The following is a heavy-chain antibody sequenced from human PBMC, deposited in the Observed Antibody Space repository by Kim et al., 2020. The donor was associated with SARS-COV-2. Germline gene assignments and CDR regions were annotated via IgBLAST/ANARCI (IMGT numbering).Heavy chain of an antibody. V-gene: IGHV1-69*13. CDR2: IIPIFGTA. J-gene: IGHJ4*02. CDR1: GGTFSSYA. CDR3: ARENYYDSSGYEDY. D-gene: IGHD3-22*01. Sequence: SVKVSCKASGGTFSSYAISWVRQAPGQGLEWMGGIIPIFGTANYAQKFQGRVTITADESTSTAYMELSSLRSEDTAVYYCARENYYDSSGYEDYWGQGTLVTVSS.